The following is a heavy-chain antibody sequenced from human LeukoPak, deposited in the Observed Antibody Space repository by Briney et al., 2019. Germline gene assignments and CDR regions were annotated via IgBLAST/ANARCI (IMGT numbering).Heavy chain of an antibody. CDR3: ARDGGWDCSSTSCYQTDY. CDR2: INSAGSST. J-gene: IGHJ4*02. Sequence: GGSLRLSCAASGFTFSSYWMHWVRQAPGKGLVWVSRINSAGSSTSYADSVKVRFTISRDNAKNTLYLQMNSLRAEDTAVYYCARDGGWDCSSTSCYQTDYWGQGTLVTVSS. V-gene: IGHV3-74*01. D-gene: IGHD2-2*01. CDR1: GFTFSSYW.